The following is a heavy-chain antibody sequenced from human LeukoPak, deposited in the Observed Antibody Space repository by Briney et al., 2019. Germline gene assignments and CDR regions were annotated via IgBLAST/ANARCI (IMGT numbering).Heavy chain of an antibody. Sequence: GGSLRLSCEASGLTFSNAWMTWVRQAPGKGLEWVGRIKSRNDGGITDYAAPVKGRFTISRDNSKNTLYLQMSSLRAEDTAVYYCVKGVEGAMVFGGDYWGQGTLVTVSS. V-gene: IGHV3-15*05. CDR3: VKGVEGAMVFGGDY. D-gene: IGHD3/OR15-3a*01. J-gene: IGHJ4*02. CDR2: IKSRNDGGIT. CDR1: GLTFSNAW.